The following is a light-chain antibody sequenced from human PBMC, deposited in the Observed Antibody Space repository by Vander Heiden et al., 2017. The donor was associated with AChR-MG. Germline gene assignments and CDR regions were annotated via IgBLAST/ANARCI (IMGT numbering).Light chain of an antibody. CDR3: QVWHSRSVV. CDR1: DLVNKY. V-gene: IGLV3-1*01. CDR2: QDT. Sequence: SYALITPPSVSVSPAPTASVSCSGDDLVNKYISWYQKKPGQSPVLVIYQDTQRPSGIPERFSGSNSGHSGTLTISGAQAVDDADYYCQVWHSRSVVFGGGTKLTVL. J-gene: IGLJ2*01.